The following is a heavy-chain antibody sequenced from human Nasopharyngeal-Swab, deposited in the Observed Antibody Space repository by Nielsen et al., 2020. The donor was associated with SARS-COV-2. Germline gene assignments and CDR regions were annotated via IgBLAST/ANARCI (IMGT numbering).Heavy chain of an antibody. J-gene: IGHJ4*02. Sequence: WVRQAPGQGLEWMGIINPSGGSTSYAQKFQGRVTMTRNTSISTAYMELSSLRSEDTAVYYCARRRPSWYYSSTSCFPEDYWGQGTLVTVSS. V-gene: IGHV1-46*01. D-gene: IGHD2-2*01. CDR3: ARRRPSWYYSSTSCFPEDY. CDR2: INPSGGST.